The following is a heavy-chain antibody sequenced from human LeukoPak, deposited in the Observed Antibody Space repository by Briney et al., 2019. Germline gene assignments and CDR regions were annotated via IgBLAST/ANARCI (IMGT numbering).Heavy chain of an antibody. CDR1: GGTFSSYA. V-gene: IGHV1-69*04. CDR2: IIPILGIA. CDR3: ARGELTTVTTRWFDP. D-gene: IGHD4-17*01. Sequence: GASVKVSCKASGGTFSSYAISWVRQAPGQGLEWMGRIIPILGIANYAQKFQGRVTIIADKSTSTAYMELSSLRSEDTAVYYCARGELTTVTTRWFDPWGQGTLVTVSS. J-gene: IGHJ5*02.